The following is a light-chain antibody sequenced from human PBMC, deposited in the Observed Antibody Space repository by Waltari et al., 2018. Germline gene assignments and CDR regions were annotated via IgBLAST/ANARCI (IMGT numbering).Light chain of an antibody. CDR3: QQYNIWPWT. CDR2: RAS. V-gene: IGKV3-15*01. Sequence: ELVMTQSPATLSVSPGERAPLPCRAHQSASTSLAWYQQTPGQAPRLLTYRASTRAAGIPDRFSGSGSGTEFTLTISSLQSEDSAIYYCQQYNIWPWTFGQGTKVDIK. J-gene: IGKJ1*01. CDR1: QSASTS.